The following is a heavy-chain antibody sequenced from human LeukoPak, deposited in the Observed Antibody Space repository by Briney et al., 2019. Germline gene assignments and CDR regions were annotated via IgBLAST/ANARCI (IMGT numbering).Heavy chain of an antibody. CDR3: AREEASSSHFDS. CDR2: ISYDGSNK. V-gene: IGHV3-30-3*01. CDR1: GFTLSNYA. D-gene: IGHD6-19*01. J-gene: IGHJ4*02. Sequence: PGRSLRLSCAASGFTLSNYATHWVRQAPGKGLEWVAVISYDGSNKYYADSAKGRFTISRDNSKNTLYLQMNGLRVEETAVYYCAREEASSSHFDSWGQGTLVTVSS.